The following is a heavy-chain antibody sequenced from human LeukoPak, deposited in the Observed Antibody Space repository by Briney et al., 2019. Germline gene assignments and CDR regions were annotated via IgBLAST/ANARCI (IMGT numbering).Heavy chain of an antibody. J-gene: IGHJ4*02. D-gene: IGHD1-7*01. CDR3: ATAGNYRFDY. CDR2: INSDGSTT. V-gene: IGHV3-74*01. Sequence: GGSLRLSYAASGFTFRSSWIHWVRQVPGKGLVWVSRINSDGSTTNYADSVKGRFTISRDNAKNTLYLQMDSLRADDTAVYYCATAGNYRFDYWGQGTLVTVSS. CDR1: GFTFRSSW.